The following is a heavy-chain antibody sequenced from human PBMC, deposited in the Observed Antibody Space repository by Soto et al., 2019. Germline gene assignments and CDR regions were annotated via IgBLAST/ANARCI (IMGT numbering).Heavy chain of an antibody. D-gene: IGHD1-7*01. J-gene: IGHJ4*02. CDR1: GGTFSSYT. CDR2: IVPILGIA. CDR3: ARSGTPGY. Sequence: QVQLVQSGAEVKKPGSSVKVSCKASGGTFSSYTISWMRHAPGQGLEWMGRIVPILGIANYAQKFQGRVTITADKTTSTAYMELSSLRSEDTAVYYCARSGTPGYWGQGTLVTVSS. V-gene: IGHV1-69*02.